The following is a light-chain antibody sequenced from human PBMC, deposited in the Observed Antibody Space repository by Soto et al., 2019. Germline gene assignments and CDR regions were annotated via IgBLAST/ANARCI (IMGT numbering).Light chain of an antibody. J-gene: IGKJ2*01. CDR2: KAS. Sequence: DIQMTQSPSTLSASVGDRVTITCRASQSFSSWLAWYQQKPGKAPKLPIYKASSLESGVPSRFSGSGSGTEFTLTISSLQPDDFATYYCQQYNSQPYTFGQGTKLEI. CDR1: QSFSSW. V-gene: IGKV1-5*03. CDR3: QQYNSQPYT.